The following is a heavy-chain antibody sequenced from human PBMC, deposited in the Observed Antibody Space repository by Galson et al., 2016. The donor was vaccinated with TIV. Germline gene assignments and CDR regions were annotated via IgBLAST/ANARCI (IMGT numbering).Heavy chain of an antibody. CDR1: GDSVSSKSAA. D-gene: IGHD5-24*01. J-gene: IGHJ4*02. V-gene: IGHV6-1*01. CDR3: ARGGGDGQKALTHFDH. CDR2: TYSRSRWYN. Sequence: CAIFGDSVSSKSAAWNWIRQSPSRGLEWLGRTYSRSRWYNEYAVSVRSRISINPDTSKNQFSLQLNSVTPEDTAIYYCARGGGDGQKALTHFDHWGQGTLVTVSS.